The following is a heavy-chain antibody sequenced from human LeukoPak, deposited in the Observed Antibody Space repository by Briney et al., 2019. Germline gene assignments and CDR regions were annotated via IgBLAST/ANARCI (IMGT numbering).Heavy chain of an antibody. V-gene: IGHV3-NL1*01. CDR3: ARAITNYGYIFDY. J-gene: IGHJ4*02. D-gene: IGHD5-18*01. CDR1: GFTFSSYG. CDR2: ISSTGGTT. Sequence: GGSLRLSCAASGFTFSSYGMHWVRQAPGKGLEWVSSISSTGGTTYYADSVKGRFTISRDNSKNTLYLQMNSLRAEDTAVYYCARAITNYGYIFDYWGQGTLVTVSS.